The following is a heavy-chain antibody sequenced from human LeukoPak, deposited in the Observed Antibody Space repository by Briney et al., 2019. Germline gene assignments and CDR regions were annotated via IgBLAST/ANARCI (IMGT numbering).Heavy chain of an antibody. CDR3: ARGRGGYDRQWLARYYFDY. V-gene: IGHV4-34*01. CDR1: GGSFSGYY. Sequence: SETLSLTCAVYGGSFSGYYWSWIRQPPGKGLEWIGEINHSGSTNYNPSLKSRVTISVDTSKNQFSLKLSSVTAADTAVYDCARGRGGYDRQWLARYYFDYWGQGTLVTVSS. J-gene: IGHJ4*02. D-gene: IGHD5-12*01. CDR2: INHSGST.